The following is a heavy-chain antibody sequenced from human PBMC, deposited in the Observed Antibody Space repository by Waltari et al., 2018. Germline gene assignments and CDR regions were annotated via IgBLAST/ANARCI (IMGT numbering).Heavy chain of an antibody. D-gene: IGHD2-15*01. CDR2: INHSGST. Sequence: QVQLQQWGAGLLKPSETLSLTCAVYGGSFSGYYWSWIRQPPGKGLEWIGEINHSGSTNYNPSLKSRVTISVDTSKNQFSLKLSSVTAADTAVYYCAKKGVVVAARFSWFDPWGQGTLVTVSS. V-gene: IGHV4-34*01. CDR3: AKKGVVVAARFSWFDP. CDR1: GGSFSGYY. J-gene: IGHJ5*02.